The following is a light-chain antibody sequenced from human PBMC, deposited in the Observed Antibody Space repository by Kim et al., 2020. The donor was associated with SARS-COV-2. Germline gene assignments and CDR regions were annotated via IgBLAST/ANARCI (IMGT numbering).Light chain of an antibody. CDR1: SSDVGTNNL. V-gene: IGLV2-23*01. CDR3: CSYATNRVYV. J-gene: IGLJ1*01. Sequence: GQSVTISCTGSSSDVGTNNLVSWYQQQPGKVPILIIYAGNNRPSGVSHRFSGSTSGNTASLTISGLQADDEADYYCCSYATNRVYVFGSGTRVTVL. CDR2: AGN.